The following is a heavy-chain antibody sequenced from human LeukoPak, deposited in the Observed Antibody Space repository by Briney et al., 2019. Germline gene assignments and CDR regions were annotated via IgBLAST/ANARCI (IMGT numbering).Heavy chain of an antibody. Sequence: SVKVSCKASGGTFSSYAISWVRQAPGQGLEWMGGIIPIFGTANYAQKFQGRVTITADKSTSTAYMELSSLRSEDTAVYYCARVVSYGSDAFDIWGQGTMVTVSS. V-gene: IGHV1-69*06. CDR1: GGTFSSYA. CDR3: ARVVSYGSDAFDI. CDR2: IIPIFGTA. J-gene: IGHJ3*02. D-gene: IGHD5-18*01.